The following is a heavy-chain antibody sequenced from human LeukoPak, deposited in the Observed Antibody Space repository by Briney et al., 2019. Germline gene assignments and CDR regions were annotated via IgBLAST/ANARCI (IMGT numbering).Heavy chain of an antibody. CDR1: GFTFSSYA. D-gene: IGHD6-19*01. J-gene: IGHJ4*02. Sequence: GGSLRLSCAASGFTFSSYAMSWVRQAPGKGLEWVAVISYDGSNKYYADSVKGRFTISRDNSKNTLYLQMNSLRAEDTAVYYCAREAVAGPLFDYWGQGTLVPVPS. CDR3: AREAVAGPLFDY. CDR2: ISYDGSNK. V-gene: IGHV3-30-3*01.